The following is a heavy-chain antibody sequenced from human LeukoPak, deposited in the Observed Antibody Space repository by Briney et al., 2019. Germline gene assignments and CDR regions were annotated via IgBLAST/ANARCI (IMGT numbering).Heavy chain of an antibody. V-gene: IGHV3-30-3*01. CDR1: GFTFSSYA. Sequence: GGSLRLSCAASGFTFSSYAMHWVRQAPGKGLEWVAVISYDGSNKYYADSVKGRFTISRDNSKNTLYLQMNSLRAEDTAVYYCAKDVGAAGTRFDYWGQGTLVTVSS. D-gene: IGHD6-13*01. CDR3: AKDVGAAGTRFDY. J-gene: IGHJ4*02. CDR2: ISYDGSNK.